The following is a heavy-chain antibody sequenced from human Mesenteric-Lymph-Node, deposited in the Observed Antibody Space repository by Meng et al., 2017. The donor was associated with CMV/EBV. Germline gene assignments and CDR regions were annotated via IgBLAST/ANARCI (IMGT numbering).Heavy chain of an antibody. CDR3: ARGDILTGSTENFDY. V-gene: IGHV4-34*01. CDR1: GGSFSGYY. D-gene: IGHD3-9*01. Sequence: VYGGSFSGYYCSWIRQPPGKGLEWIGEINHSGSTNYNPSLKSRVTISVDTSKNQFSLKLSSVTAADTAVYYCARGDILTGSTENFDYWGQGTLVTVSS. CDR2: INHSGST. J-gene: IGHJ4*02.